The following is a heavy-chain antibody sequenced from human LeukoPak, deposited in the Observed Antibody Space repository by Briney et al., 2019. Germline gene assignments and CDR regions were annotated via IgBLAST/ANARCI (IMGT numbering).Heavy chain of an antibody. D-gene: IGHD1-26*01. CDR3: ARDNRNSGSYLDAFDI. CDR1: GGSISSYY. J-gene: IGHJ3*02. V-gene: IGHV4-59*01. Sequence: SETLSLTCTVSGGSISSYYWSWTRQPPGKGLEWIGYIYYSGSTNYNPSLKSRVTISVDTSKNQFSLKLSSVTAADTAVYYCARDNRNSGSYLDAFDIWGQGTMVTVSS. CDR2: IYYSGST.